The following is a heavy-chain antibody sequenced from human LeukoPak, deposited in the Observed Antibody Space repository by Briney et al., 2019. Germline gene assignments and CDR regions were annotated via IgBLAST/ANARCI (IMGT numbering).Heavy chain of an antibody. CDR2: ISGYNGKT. J-gene: IGHJ4*02. CDR1: GYTFTSYG. CDR3: ARALHTGYDYWYFDY. Sequence: ASVKVSCKASGYTFTSYGISWVRQAPGQGLEWMGWISGYNGKTIYAQKVRGRVSMATDTSTTTAYMELRSLRSDDTAVYYCARALHTGYDYWYFDYWGQGTLVTVSS. V-gene: IGHV1-18*04. D-gene: IGHD5-12*01.